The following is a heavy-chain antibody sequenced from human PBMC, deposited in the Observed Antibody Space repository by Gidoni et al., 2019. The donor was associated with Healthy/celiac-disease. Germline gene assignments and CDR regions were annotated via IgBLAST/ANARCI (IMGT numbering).Heavy chain of an antibody. J-gene: IGHJ6*02. CDR1: GGSISSGDYY. Sequence: QVQLQESGPGLVKPSQTLSLTCTVSGGSISSGDYYWSWIRQPPGKGLEWIGYIYYSGSTYYNPSLKSRVTISVDTSKNQFSLKLSSVTAADTAVYYCARDDPITMVRGVWPYGMDVWGQGTTVTVSS. CDR2: IYYSGST. CDR3: ARDDPITMVRGVWPYGMDV. V-gene: IGHV4-30-4*01. D-gene: IGHD3-10*01.